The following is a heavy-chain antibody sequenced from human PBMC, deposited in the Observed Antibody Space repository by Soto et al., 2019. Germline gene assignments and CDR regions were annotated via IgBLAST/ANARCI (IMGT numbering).Heavy chain of an antibody. J-gene: IGHJ4*02. Sequence: EVQLVESGGGLVEPGGSLRLSCAASGFTFSSYWMSWVRQAPGKGLEWVANIKQDGSEKYYVDSVKGRITISRDNAKNPLYLQMNSLRTEDTALYYCARDLERGVHYDFWSGYPGGYWGQGTLFTVSS. CDR1: GFTFSSYW. D-gene: IGHD3-3*01. V-gene: IGHV3-7*01. CDR3: ARDLERGVHYDFWSGYPGGY. CDR2: IKQDGSEK.